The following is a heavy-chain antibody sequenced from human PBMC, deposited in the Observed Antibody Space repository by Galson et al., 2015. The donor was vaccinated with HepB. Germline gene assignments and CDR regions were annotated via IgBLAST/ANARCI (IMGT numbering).Heavy chain of an antibody. CDR2: ITSGRSYS. D-gene: IGHD3-3*01. CDR3: AREENAFDSFYYYGMDV. V-gene: IGHV3-11*06. CDR1: GFTFSDYY. Sequence: SLRLSCAASGFTFSDYYMSWIRQAPGKGLEWISYITSGRSYSDYADSVKGRFTLSRDNSKSTVSLEMNSLRGEDTALYYCAREENAFDSFYYYGMDVWGQGTTVTVSS. J-gene: IGHJ6*02.